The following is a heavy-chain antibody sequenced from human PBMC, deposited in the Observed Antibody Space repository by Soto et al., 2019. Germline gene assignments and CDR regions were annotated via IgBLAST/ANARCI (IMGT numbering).Heavy chain of an antibody. J-gene: IGHJ5*02. D-gene: IGHD3-3*01. V-gene: IGHV3-30*18. CDR2: ISNDGNKK. CDR1: GFTFSIHG. Sequence: GSLRLSCAASGFTFSIHGMHWVRQTPGKGLEWVAVISNDGNKKYYVESVEGRFSISRDNSKSIVYLQMNNVRIEDTAKYYCAKDKVPYYDFWSGQRWFDPWGQGTPVTVS. CDR3: AKDKVPYYDFWSGQRWFDP.